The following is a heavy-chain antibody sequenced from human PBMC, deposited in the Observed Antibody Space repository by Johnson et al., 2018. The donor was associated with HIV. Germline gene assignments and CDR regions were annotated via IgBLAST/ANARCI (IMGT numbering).Heavy chain of an antibody. CDR2: IYSGGST. V-gene: IGHV3-66*01. J-gene: IGHJ3*01. Sequence: QLVESGGGLVQPGGSLRLSCAASGFTVSSNYMSWVRQAPGKGLEWVSVIYSGGSTYYAASVKGRFTISRDDSKNTLYLQMNSLRAEDTAVYYCARGYSYGFILSWGQGTMVSVSS. CDR3: ARGYSYGFILS. CDR1: GFTVSSNY. D-gene: IGHD5-18*01.